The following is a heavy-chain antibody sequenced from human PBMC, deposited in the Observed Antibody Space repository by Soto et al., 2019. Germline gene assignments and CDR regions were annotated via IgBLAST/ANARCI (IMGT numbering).Heavy chain of an antibody. CDR2: IYYSGST. V-gene: IGHV4-31*03. J-gene: IGHJ3*02. CDR3: ARDHLGELRYFDWLPRGDYDAFDI. D-gene: IGHD3-9*01. CDR1: GGSISSGGYY. Sequence: SETLSLTCTFSGGSISSGGYYWSWIRQHPGKGLEWIGYIYYSGSTYYNPSLKSRVTISVDTSKNQFSLKLSSVTAADTDVYYCARDHLGELRYFDWLPRGDYDAFDIWGQGTMVTV.